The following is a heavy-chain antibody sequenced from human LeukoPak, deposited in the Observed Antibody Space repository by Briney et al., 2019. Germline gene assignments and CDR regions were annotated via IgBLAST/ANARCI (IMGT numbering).Heavy chain of an antibody. CDR1: GGSISSGDYY. V-gene: IGHV4-30-4*08. CDR2: IYYSGST. J-gene: IGHJ4*02. CDR3: ARVGPRGDFDY. Sequence: SETLSLTCTVSGGSISSGDYYWSWIRQPPGKGLEWIGYIYYSGSTYHNPSLKSRVTISVDTSKNQFSLKLTSVTAADTAVYYCARVGPRGDFDYWGQGTLVTVSS. D-gene: IGHD3-10*01.